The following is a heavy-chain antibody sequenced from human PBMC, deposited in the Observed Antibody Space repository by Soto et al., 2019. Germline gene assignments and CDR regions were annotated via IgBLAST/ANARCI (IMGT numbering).Heavy chain of an antibody. CDR1: DYTFKSYN. J-gene: IGHJ6*02. CDR3: AKAHTSSSYRFYAMDV. Sequence: EVQLVESRGGLVKSGGSLRLSCVGSDYTFKSYNINWVRQAPGKGLEWVASISSSSTYISYAESVRGRFTLSRDNAKSSVYLQMNTLRAEDTALYYCAKAHTSSSYRFYAMDVWGQGTTVTVSS. CDR2: ISSSSTYI. V-gene: IGHV3-21*06. D-gene: IGHD6-13*01.